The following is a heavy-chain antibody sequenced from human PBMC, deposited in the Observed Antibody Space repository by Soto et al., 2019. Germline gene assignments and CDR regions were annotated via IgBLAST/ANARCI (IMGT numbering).Heavy chain of an antibody. CDR2: ISWNSGSI. J-gene: IGHJ6*02. CDR1: GFTFDDYA. D-gene: IGHD6-6*01. Sequence: GGSLRLSCAASGFTFDDYAMHWVRQAPGKGLEWVSGISWNSGSIGYADSVKGRFTISRDNAKNSLYLQMNSLRAEDTALYYCAKDHYSSSYYYGMDVWGQGTTVTVSS. CDR3: AKDHYSSSYYYGMDV. V-gene: IGHV3-9*01.